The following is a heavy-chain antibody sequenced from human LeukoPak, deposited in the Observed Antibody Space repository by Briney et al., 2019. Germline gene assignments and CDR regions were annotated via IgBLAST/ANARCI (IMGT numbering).Heavy chain of an antibody. V-gene: IGHV3-11*04. Sequence: PGGSLRLSCAASGFTFSDYYMSWIRQAPGKGLEWVSYISSSGSTIYYADSVKGRFTISRDNAKNSLYLQMNSLRAEDTAVYYCARDRHSYYYYYYMDVWGKGTTVTVSS. CDR2: ISSSGSTI. CDR1: GFTFSDYY. CDR3: ARDRHSYYYYYYMDV. J-gene: IGHJ6*03.